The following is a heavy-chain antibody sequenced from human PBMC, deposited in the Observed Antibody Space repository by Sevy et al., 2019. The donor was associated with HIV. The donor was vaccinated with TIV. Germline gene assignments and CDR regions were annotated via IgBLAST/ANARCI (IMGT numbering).Heavy chain of an antibody. CDR1: GYTFTSYG. J-gene: IGHJ4*02. D-gene: IGHD2-8*01. Sequence: ASVKVSCKASGYTFTSYGISWVRQAPGQGLEWMGWISAYNGNTNYAQKLQGRVTMTTDTSTSTAYMELRSLRSDVTAVYYCARDRGYCTNGVCYTMYYFDYWGQGTLVTVSS. V-gene: IGHV1-18*01. CDR3: ARDRGYCTNGVCYTMYYFDY. CDR2: ISAYNGNT.